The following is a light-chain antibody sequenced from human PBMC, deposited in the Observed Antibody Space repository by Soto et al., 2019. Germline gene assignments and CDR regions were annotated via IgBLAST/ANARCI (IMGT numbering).Light chain of an antibody. J-gene: IGKJ2*01. CDR1: QSVSGS. CDR2: DAS. V-gene: IGKV3-11*01. Sequence: EIVLTQSPATLSLSPGERATLSCRASQSVSGSLAWYQQKPGQAPRLLIYDASNRATSIPARFSGSGSGTDFTLTISSLQPDDFATYYCQQYNSYSPDTFGQGTKLEIK. CDR3: QQYNSYSPDT.